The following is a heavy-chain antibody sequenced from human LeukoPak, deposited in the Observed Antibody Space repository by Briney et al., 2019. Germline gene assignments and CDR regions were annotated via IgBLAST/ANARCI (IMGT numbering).Heavy chain of an antibody. J-gene: IGHJ4*02. CDR3: ARASAGTRFIDY. D-gene: IGHD6-13*01. CDR2: ITSAGGTI. Sequence: GGSLRLSCAASGFTFSSYSMNWVRQAPGKGLEWVSYITSAGGTIFYTDSVKGRFTISRDNAKNSLYLQMNSLRAEDTAVYYCARASAGTRFIDYWGQGTLVTVSS. V-gene: IGHV3-48*04. CDR1: GFTFSSYS.